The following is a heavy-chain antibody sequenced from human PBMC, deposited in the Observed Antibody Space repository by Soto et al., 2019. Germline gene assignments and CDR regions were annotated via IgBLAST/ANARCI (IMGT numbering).Heavy chain of an antibody. CDR3: ARLIVGATLSFDY. V-gene: IGHV4-39*01. CDR1: GGSISSSSYY. Sequence: QLQLQESGPGLVKPSETLSLTCTVSGGSISSSSYYWGWIRQPPGKGLEWIGSIYYSGSTYYNPSLKSRVTISVDTSKNQFSLKLSSVTAADTAVYYCARLIVGATLSFDYWGQGTLVTVSS. D-gene: IGHD1-26*01. CDR2: IYYSGST. J-gene: IGHJ4*02.